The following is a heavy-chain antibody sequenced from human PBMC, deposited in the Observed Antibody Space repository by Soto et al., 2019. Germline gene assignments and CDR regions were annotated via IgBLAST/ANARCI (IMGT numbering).Heavy chain of an antibody. CDR3: VRRVSRTYAY. Sequence: EVQLAESGGGMVQPGGSLRLSCVASGFTFSSYDMHWVRQAPGKGLEYVSSISSNGCTTYYGNSVKGRFTISKDISNTTLYLQMGSLRAEDMAVSYCVRRVSRTYAYRGEGTLVTVSS. J-gene: IGHJ4*02. CDR2: ISSNGCTT. D-gene: IGHD2-8*01. CDR1: GFTFSSYD. V-gene: IGHV3-64*01.